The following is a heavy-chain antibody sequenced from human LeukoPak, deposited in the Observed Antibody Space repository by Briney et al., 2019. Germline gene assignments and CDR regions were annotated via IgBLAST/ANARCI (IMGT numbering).Heavy chain of an antibody. D-gene: IGHD6-13*01. V-gene: IGHV4-34*01. Sequence: SETLSLTCTVSGGSIRTYYWSWIRQPPGKGLEWIGEINHSGSTNYNPSLKSRVTISVDTSKNQFSLKLSSVTAADTAVYYCARGRKSSSWYVGFDYWGQGTLVTVSS. CDR2: INHSGST. CDR1: GGSIRTYY. J-gene: IGHJ4*02. CDR3: ARGRKSSSWYVGFDY.